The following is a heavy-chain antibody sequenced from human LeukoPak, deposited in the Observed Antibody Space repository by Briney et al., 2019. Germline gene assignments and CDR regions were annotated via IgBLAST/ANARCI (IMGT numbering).Heavy chain of an antibody. CDR2: INPNTGAT. CDR1: GYTFTSYG. J-gene: IGHJ4*02. CDR3: ARGEVDSSGWDCFHF. D-gene: IGHD6-19*01. Sequence: ASVKVSCKASGYTFTSYGISWVRQAPGQGLEWMGWINPNTGATNYPQKFQGRVTMTGDTSISTAYMELSSLRSDDTAVYYCARGEVDSSGWDCFHFWGQGALVTVSS. V-gene: IGHV1-2*02.